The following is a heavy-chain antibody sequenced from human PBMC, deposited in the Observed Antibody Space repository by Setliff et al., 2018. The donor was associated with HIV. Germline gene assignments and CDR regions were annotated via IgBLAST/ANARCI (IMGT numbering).Heavy chain of an antibody. J-gene: IGHJ4*02. CDR1: GYSFTSYW. V-gene: IGHV5-51*01. CDR3: ARQKYYDSSGYYYFDY. D-gene: IGHD3-22*01. CDR2: IYPGDSDT. Sequence: GESLKISCKGSGYSFTSYWIAWVRQMPGKGLEWMAIIYPGDSDTRYSPSFQGQVTISADKSISTAYLQWSSLKASDTAMYYCARQKYYDSSGYYYFDYWGQGTLVTVSS.